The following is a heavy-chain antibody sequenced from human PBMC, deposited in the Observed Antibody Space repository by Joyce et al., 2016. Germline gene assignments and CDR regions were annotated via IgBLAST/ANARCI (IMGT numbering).Heavy chain of an antibody. V-gene: IGHV3-33*01. CDR1: GVPVDDHG. Sequence: QEQLLESGGGVVQPGRSLRLSCAASGVPVDDHGMYWGRQAPGKGLECGTLIWHDGTKTNYANSVKGRFTISRDNSKNIFYLQMNSLRVEDTAVYFCTRAASTGTGAFDVWGQGTVVMVSS. J-gene: IGHJ3*01. CDR2: IWHDGTKT. D-gene: IGHD1-1*01. CDR3: TRAASTGTGAFDV.